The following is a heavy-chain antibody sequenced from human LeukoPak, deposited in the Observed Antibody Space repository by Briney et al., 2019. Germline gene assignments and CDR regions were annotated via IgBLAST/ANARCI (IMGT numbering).Heavy chain of an antibody. CDR2: IYYSGST. D-gene: IGHD3-16*01. V-gene: IGHV4-31*03. J-gene: IGHJ3*02. CDR1: GGSISSGGYY. Sequence: PSQTLSLTCTVSGGSISSGGYYWSWLRQHPGKGLEWIGYIYYSGSTYYNPSLKSRVTISVDTSKNQFSLKLSSVTAADTAVYYCARAPGGDYAFDIWGQGTMVTVSS. CDR3: ARAPGGDYAFDI.